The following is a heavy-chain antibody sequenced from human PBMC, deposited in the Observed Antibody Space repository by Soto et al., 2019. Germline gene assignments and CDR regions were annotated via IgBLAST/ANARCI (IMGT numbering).Heavy chain of an antibody. J-gene: IGHJ4*02. V-gene: IGHV3-53*05. CDR2: IYSGGST. D-gene: IGHD6-6*01. Sequence: GGSLRLSCAASGFTVSSNYMSWVRQAPGKGLEWVPVIYSGGSTYYADSVKGRFTISRDNSKNTLYLQMNSLRAEDTAVYYCAKDASSSVWYFDYWGQGTLVTVSS. CDR1: GFTVSSNY. CDR3: AKDASSSVWYFDY.